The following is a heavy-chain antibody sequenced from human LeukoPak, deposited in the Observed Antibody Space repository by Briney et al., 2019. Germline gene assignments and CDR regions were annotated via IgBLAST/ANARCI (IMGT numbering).Heavy chain of an antibody. CDR2: IYSGST. J-gene: IGHJ4*02. D-gene: IGHD6-19*01. CDR3: ARDQSSGWYYFDY. Sequence: GGSLRLSCTVSGFTVSSNSMSWVRQAPGKGLEWVSFIYSGSTHYSDSVKGRFTISRDNSKNTLYLQMNSLRAEDTAVYYCARDQSSGWYYFDYWGQGTLVTVSS. CDR1: GFTVSSNS. V-gene: IGHV3-66*03.